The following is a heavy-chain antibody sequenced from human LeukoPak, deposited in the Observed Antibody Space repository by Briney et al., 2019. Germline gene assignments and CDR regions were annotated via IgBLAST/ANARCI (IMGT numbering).Heavy chain of an antibody. Sequence: HAGRSLGLSCAASGFTFSSYAMHWVRQAPGKGLEWVAVISYDGSNKYYADSVKGRFTISRDNSKNTLYLQMNSLRAEDTAVYYCARAYSSGWSYAFDIWGQGTMVTVSS. CDR1: GFTFSSYA. CDR2: ISYDGSNK. D-gene: IGHD6-19*01. CDR3: ARAYSSGWSYAFDI. J-gene: IGHJ3*02. V-gene: IGHV3-30*01.